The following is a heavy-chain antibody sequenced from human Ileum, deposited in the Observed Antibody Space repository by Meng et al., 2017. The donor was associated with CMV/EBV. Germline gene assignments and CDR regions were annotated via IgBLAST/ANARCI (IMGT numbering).Heavy chain of an antibody. Sequence: VSCGSIVRTYLWTWVRQAPGKGLEWIGEVCRGGNAMYHPSLQSRLTISVDDSTNQVSLRLRSVTAADTAMYYCTTGSAYSPPGQFHQWGQGTLVTVSS. J-gene: IGHJ4*02. CDR1: CGSIVRTYL. CDR3: TTGSAYSPPGQFHQ. V-gene: IGHV4-4*02. D-gene: IGHD3-22*01. CDR2: VCRGGNA.